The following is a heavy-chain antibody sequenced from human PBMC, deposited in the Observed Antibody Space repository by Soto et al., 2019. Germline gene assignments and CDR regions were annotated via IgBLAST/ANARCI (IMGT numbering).Heavy chain of an antibody. J-gene: IGHJ4*02. CDR1: GFTFSTYA. V-gene: IGHV3-23*01. CDR2: VSASGLNT. CDR3: PKDRPRRTSGYFFDY. Sequence: EVQLLESGGKLVQPGGSLTLSCAASGFTFSTYAMAWVRQAPGKGLEWVSGVSASGLNTDYADPVKGRFYISRDNSKNTVSLHMNSLRAEDTALYYCPKDRPRRTSGYFFDYRGQGTPVTVSS. D-gene: IGHD1-1*01.